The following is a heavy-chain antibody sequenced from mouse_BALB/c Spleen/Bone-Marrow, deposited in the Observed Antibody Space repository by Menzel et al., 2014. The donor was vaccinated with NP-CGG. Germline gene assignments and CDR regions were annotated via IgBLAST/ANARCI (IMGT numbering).Heavy chain of an antibody. CDR1: GFTFGSYG. CDR3: AAITTVAY. D-gene: IGHD1-1*01. V-gene: IGHV5-9-2*01. Sequence: EVQRVESGGGLVKPGGSLKLSCAASGFTFGSYGMSWVRQTPEKRLEWVATISGGDTYTYYPDSVRGRFTISRDNAKNNLYLQMSSLRSGDTALYYCAAITTVAYWGRGTLVTVSA. J-gene: IGHJ3*01. CDR2: ISGGDTYT.